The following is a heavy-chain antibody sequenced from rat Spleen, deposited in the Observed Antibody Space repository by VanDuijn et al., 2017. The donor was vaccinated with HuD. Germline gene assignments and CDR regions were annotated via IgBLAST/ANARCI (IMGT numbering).Heavy chain of an antibody. Sequence: QVQLKESGPGLVQPSQTLSLTCTVSGFSLTSYTVSWVRQVSGKGPEWMGRMWYDGDTAFNSVLKSRLSISRDTSKNQVFLKMNSLQTDDTGTYYCARDGETVAASNWFAYWGQGTLVIVSS. J-gene: IGHJ3*01. CDR3: ARDGETVAASNWFAY. V-gene: IGHV2-63*01. CDR1: GFSLTSYT. CDR2: MWYDGDT. D-gene: IGHD1-2*01.